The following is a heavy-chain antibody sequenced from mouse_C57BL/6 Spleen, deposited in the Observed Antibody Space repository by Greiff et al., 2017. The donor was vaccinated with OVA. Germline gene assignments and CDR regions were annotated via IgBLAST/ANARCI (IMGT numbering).Heavy chain of an antibody. D-gene: IGHD2-1*01. CDR3: ARDGNYLYYFDY. J-gene: IGHJ2*01. Sequence: VQVVESGGGLVKPGGSLKLSCAASGFTFSSYTMSWVRQTPEKRLEWVATISGGGGNTYYPDSVKGRFTISRDNAKNTLYLQMSSLRSEDTALYYCARDGNYLYYFDYWGQGTTLTVSS. V-gene: IGHV5-9*01. CDR1: GFTFSSYT. CDR2: ISGGGGNT.